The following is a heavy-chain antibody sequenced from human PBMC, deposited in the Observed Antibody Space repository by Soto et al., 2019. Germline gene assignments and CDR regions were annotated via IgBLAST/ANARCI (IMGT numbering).Heavy chain of an antibody. CDR3: ASPRAAGTPFDY. Sequence: QVQLVESGGGVVQPGRTLRLSCAASGYTFSRYAMHWLRQARGKGLEWVAVISYDGSNKYYADSVKGRFTISRDNSKNTLYLQMNSLRAEDTAVYYCASPRAAGTPFDYWGQGTLVTVSS. CDR2: ISYDGSNK. J-gene: IGHJ4*02. V-gene: IGHV3-30-3*01. CDR1: GYTFSRYA. D-gene: IGHD6-13*01.